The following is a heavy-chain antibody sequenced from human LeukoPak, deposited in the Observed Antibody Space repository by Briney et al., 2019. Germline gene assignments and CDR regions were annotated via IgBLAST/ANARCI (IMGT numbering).Heavy chain of an antibody. V-gene: IGHV1-69*05. D-gene: IGHD3-22*01. CDR2: IIPIFGTA. CDR1: GGTFSSYA. Sequence: SVKVSCKASGGTFSSYAISWVRQAPRQGLEWMGGIIPIFGTANYAQKFQGRVTITTDESTSTAYMELSSLRSEDTAVYYCARGPPVSVVVITQDYYYYMDVWGKGTTVTVSS. CDR3: ARGPPVSVVVITQDYYYYMDV. J-gene: IGHJ6*03.